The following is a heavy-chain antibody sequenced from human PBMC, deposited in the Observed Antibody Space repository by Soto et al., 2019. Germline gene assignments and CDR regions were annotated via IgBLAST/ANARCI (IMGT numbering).Heavy chain of an antibody. D-gene: IGHD2-15*01. J-gene: IGHJ5*02. CDR3: ARGLECRGYCFDKPTWFGP. CDR2: FIPNFGTP. Sequence: QVQLVQSGAEVKKSGSSVKVSCKASGGTFSTYTFSGVRQAPGQGLEWMGRFIPNFGTPYYAQKFQGRVTINADKSTSTVYVELSRLGSDDTAVYFCARGLECRGYCFDKPTWFGPWGQGTLVTVSS. V-gene: IGHV1-69*06. CDR1: GGTFSTYT.